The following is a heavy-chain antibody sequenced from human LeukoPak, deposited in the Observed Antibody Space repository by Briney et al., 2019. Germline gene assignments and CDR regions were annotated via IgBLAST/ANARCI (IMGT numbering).Heavy chain of an antibody. CDR1: GVSFSGYY. J-gene: IGHJ4*02. V-gene: IGHV4-34*01. Sequence: PSETLSLTCAVYGVSFSGYYWSWIRQPPGKGLEWIGEINHSGSTNYNPSLKSRVTISVDTSKNQFSLKLSSVTAADTAVYYCARQGTIAVAGYFDYWGQGTLVTVSS. D-gene: IGHD6-19*01. CDR3: ARQGTIAVAGYFDY. CDR2: INHSGST.